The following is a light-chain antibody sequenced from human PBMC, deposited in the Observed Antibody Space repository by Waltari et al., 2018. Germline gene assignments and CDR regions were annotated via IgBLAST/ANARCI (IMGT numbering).Light chain of an antibody. CDR3: EHYLRLPAT. CDR2: AAS. Sequence: EIVFTQSPGTLSLSPGERATLSCRASQSVSRSLAWYQQKPGQAPSLLIYAASTGATGIPDRFSGNGSGAAFSLTVGRLEPVDGAVYYCEHYLRLPATFGQGTKVEIK. V-gene: IGKV3-20*01. J-gene: IGKJ1*01. CDR1: QSVSRS.